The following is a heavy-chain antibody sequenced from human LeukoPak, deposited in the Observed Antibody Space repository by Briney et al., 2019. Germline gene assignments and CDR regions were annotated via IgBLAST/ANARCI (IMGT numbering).Heavy chain of an antibody. CDR2: IYTSGST. Sequence: PSETLSLTCSVSAGSISSGSYYWSWIRQPTGKGLEWIGRIYTSGSTNYNASLKSRVTISVDTSKNQFSLKLSSVTAADTAVYYCARSSSDARSAFDIWGQGTMVIVSS. CDR3: ARSSSDARSAFDI. CDR1: AGSISSGSYY. J-gene: IGHJ3*02. D-gene: IGHD6-6*01. V-gene: IGHV4-61*02.